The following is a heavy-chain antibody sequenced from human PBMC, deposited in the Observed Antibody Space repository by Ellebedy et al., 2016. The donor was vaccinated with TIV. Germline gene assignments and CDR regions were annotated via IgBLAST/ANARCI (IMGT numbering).Heavy chain of an antibody. D-gene: IGHD2-2*02. Sequence: AASVKVSCKASGYTFTDYGITWLRQAPGQGLEWMGWISGYNGNTNYAQKLQGRVTMTTDTSTSTAYMELRSLRSDDTAVYYCARDRYIKRIAWFDPWGQGTLVTVSS. CDR2: ISGYNGNT. V-gene: IGHV1-18*04. CDR3: ARDRYIKRIAWFDP. J-gene: IGHJ5*02. CDR1: GYTFTDYG.